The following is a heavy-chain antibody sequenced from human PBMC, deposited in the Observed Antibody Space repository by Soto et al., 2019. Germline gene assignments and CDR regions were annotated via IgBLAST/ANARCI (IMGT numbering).Heavy chain of an antibody. D-gene: IGHD3-9*01. CDR3: ARVDILTGCIDY. J-gene: IGHJ4*02. CDR2: ISSSSTI. V-gene: IGHV3-48*01. Sequence: EVQLVESGGGLVQPGGSLRLSCAASGFTFSSYSMNWVRQAPGKGLEWVSYISSSSTIYYADSVKGRFTISRDNAKNSLYLQMNSLRAEDTAVYYCARVDILTGCIDYWGQGTLVTVSS. CDR1: GFTFSSYS.